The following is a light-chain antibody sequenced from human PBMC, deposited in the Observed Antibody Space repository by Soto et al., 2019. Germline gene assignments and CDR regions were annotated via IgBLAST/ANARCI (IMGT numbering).Light chain of an antibody. CDR1: SSDVGGYNY. Sequence: QSALTQPPSASGSPGQSVTISCTGTSSDVGGYNYVSWFQQHPGKAPKLMIYEVIKRPSWVPDRFSGSKSGNTASLTVSGHEAEDEADYYCTSYAGSNNLVVFGGGTKLTVL. CDR3: TSYAGSNNLVV. J-gene: IGLJ2*01. V-gene: IGLV2-8*01. CDR2: EVI.